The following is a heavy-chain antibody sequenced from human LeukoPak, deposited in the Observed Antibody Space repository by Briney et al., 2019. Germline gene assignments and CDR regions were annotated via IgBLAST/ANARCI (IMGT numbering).Heavy chain of an antibody. CDR2: IYHSGST. CDR3: ARHRGSHYDFWSGRENWFDP. V-gene: IGHV4-38-2*01. Sequence: ASETLSLTCAVSGYSISSGYYWGWIRQPPGKGLEWIGSIYHSGSTYYNPSLKSRVTISVDTSKNQFSLELSSVTAADTAVYYCARHRGSHYDFWSGRENWFDPWGQGTLVTVPS. J-gene: IGHJ5*02. D-gene: IGHD3-3*01. CDR1: GYSISSGYY.